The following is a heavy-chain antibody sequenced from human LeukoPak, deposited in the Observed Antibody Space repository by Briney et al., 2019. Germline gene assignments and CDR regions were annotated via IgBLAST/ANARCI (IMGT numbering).Heavy chain of an antibody. Sequence: GGSLRLSYAASGFTFSSYAMHWVRQAPGKGLEWVAVISYDGSNKYYADSVKGRFTISRDNSKNTLYLQMNSLRAEDTAVYYCAREEYDSSSSPYDYWGQGTLVTVSS. CDR3: AREEYDSSSSPYDY. CDR1: GFTFSSYA. V-gene: IGHV3-30*01. D-gene: IGHD6-6*01. J-gene: IGHJ4*02. CDR2: ISYDGSNK.